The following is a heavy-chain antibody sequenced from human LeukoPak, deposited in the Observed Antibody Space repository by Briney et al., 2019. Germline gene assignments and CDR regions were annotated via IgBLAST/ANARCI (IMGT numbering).Heavy chain of an antibody. CDR2: IYYSGST. D-gene: IGHD5-18*01. CDR1: GGSISSGGYY. Sequence: SQALSLTCTVSGGSISSGGYYWSWIRQHPGKGLEWIGYIYYSGSTYYNPSLKSRVTISVDTSENQFSLKLSSVTAADTAVYYCAITRNIAMPISYYYYGVDVWGQGTTVIVSS. CDR3: AITRNIAMPISYYYYGVDV. J-gene: IGHJ6*02. V-gene: IGHV4-31*03.